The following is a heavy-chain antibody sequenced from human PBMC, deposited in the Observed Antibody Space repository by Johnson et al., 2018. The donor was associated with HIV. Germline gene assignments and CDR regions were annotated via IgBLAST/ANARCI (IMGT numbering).Heavy chain of an antibody. Sequence: QVQLVESGGGVVQPGRSLRLSCAASGFTCSSYAMHWVRQAPGKGLEWVAVISYDGSNKYYADSVKGRFTISRDNSKNTLYLQLNSLRAEDTAVYYCARARVGYSFAGWGTDAFDIWGQGTMVTVSS. CDR2: ISYDGSNK. V-gene: IGHV3-30*04. J-gene: IGHJ3*02. CDR1: GFTCSSYA. CDR3: ARARVGYSFAGWGTDAFDI. D-gene: IGHD5-18*01.